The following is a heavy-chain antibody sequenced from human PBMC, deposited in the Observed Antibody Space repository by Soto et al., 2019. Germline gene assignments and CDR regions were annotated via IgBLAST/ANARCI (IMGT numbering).Heavy chain of an antibody. V-gene: IGHV4-34*01. Sequence: SQTLSLTCAVDGGSISGYYWSCIRQPPGKGLEWIGEINHSGSTNYNPSLKSRVTISVDTSKNQFSLKLSSVTAADTAVYYCARTYYCGSGSYSFGYWGQGTLVTVSS. CDR2: INHSGST. CDR1: GGSISGYY. D-gene: IGHD3-10*01. J-gene: IGHJ4*02. CDR3: ARTYYCGSGSYSFGY.